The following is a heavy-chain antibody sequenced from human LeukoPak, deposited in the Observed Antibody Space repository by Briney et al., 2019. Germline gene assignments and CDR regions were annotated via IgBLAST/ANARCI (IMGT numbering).Heavy chain of an antibody. V-gene: IGHV3-33*01. CDR1: GFTFSSYG. CDR3: ARSRLVVVPAANWFDP. Sequence: GGSVRLSCAASGFTFSSYGMHWVRQAPGKGLEWVAVIWYDGSNKYYADSVKGRFTISRDNSKNTLYLQMNSLRAEDTAVYYCARSRLVVVPAANWFDPWGQGTLVTVSS. D-gene: IGHD2-2*01. J-gene: IGHJ5*02. CDR2: IWYDGSNK.